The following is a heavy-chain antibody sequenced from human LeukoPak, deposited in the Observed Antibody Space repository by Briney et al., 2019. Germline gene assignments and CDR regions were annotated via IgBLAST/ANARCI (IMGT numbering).Heavy chain of an antibody. V-gene: IGHV1-18*01. J-gene: IGHJ4*02. CDR3: ARPLSSGWTTGY. CDR1: GYTFTTDG. Sequence: ASVRVSCKASGYTFTTDGISWVRQAPGQGLEWMGWISSYNGKTIYAQRLQGRVTMTRDTSTSTAYMELSRLTSDDTAVYYCARPLSSGWTTGYWGQGTLVTVSS. D-gene: IGHD6-19*01. CDR2: ISSYNGKT.